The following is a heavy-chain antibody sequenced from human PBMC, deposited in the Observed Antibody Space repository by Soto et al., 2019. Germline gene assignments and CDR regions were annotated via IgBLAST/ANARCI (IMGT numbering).Heavy chain of an antibody. CDR3: ARLVNYYFGMDV. CDR2: IYPGDSDT. CDR1: DTTHW. Sequence: GESLKISCKASDTTHWIGWVRQKPGKGLEWMGIIYPGDSDTKYSPSFQGQVTISVDKSISTAYLHWSCLKASDTATYYCARLVNYYFGMDVWGLGTTVTVSS. V-gene: IGHV5-51*01. J-gene: IGHJ6*02.